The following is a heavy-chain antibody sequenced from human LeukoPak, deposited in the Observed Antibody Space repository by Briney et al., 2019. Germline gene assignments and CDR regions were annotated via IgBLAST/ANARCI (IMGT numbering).Heavy chain of an antibody. Sequence: SETLSLTCTVFGGSISGYFWSCIRQPPGQGLEFIGYIYYTGATLYNPSLKSRVTMSVDTSKNQFSLKLSSVTAADTAVYYCARHDPVGYYQHGMDVWGPGTTVTVSS. CDR3: ARHDPVGYYQHGMDV. V-gene: IGHV4-59*08. J-gene: IGHJ6*02. CDR1: GGSISGYF. D-gene: IGHD2-15*01. CDR2: IYYTGAT.